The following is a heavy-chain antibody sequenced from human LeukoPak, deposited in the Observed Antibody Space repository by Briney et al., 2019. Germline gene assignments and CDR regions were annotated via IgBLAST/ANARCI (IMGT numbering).Heavy chain of an antibody. V-gene: IGHV4-59*01. CDR1: GGSISSYY. Sequence: SETLSLTCTVSGGSISSYYWSWIRQPPGKGLEWIGYIYYSGSTNYNPSLKSRVTISVDTSKNQFSLKLSSVTAADTAVYYCARDRRRDYYYMDVWGKGTTVTVSS. CDR2: IYYSGST. J-gene: IGHJ6*03. CDR3: ARDRRRDYYYMDV.